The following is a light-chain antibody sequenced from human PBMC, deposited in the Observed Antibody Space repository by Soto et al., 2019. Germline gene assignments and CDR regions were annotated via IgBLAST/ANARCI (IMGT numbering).Light chain of an antibody. V-gene: IGLV2-8*01. J-gene: IGLJ2*01. CDR3: SSYTRTSTVV. Sequence: QSALTQPPSASGSPGQSVTISCTGTSSDVGGYKYVSWYQQHPGKAPKLMIFEVNKRPSGVPDRFSGSKSGNTASLTVSGLQAEDEADYYCSSYTRTSTVVFGGGTKVTVL. CDR1: SSDVGGYKY. CDR2: EVN.